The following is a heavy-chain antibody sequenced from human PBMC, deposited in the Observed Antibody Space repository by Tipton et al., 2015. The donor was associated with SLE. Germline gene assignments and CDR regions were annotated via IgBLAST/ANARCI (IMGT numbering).Heavy chain of an antibody. D-gene: IGHD3-16*01. CDR3: ARDNPRDYSSRGMDV. CDR1: GDSFSSSY. V-gene: IGHV4-4*07. CDR2: IYITGNT. Sequence: TLSLTCTVSGDSFSSSYLSWIWQPAGKGLDWIGRIYITGNTAYNPSLKNRVTMSIDSSKSQFSLKLTSVTGADTDVYDFARDNPRDYSSRGMDVWGQGTTVTVSS. J-gene: IGHJ6*02.